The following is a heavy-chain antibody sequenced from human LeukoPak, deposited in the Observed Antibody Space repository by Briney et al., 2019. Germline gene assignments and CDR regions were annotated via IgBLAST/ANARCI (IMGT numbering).Heavy chain of an antibody. D-gene: IGHD6-13*01. Sequence: ASVKVSCKASGYTFTGYYMHWVRQAPGQGLEWMGIINPSGGSTSYAQKFQGRVTMTRDMSTSTVYMELSSLRSEDTAIYYCAREGRGVPGAIAAVKGFDYWGQGTRVTVSS. V-gene: IGHV1-46*01. CDR3: AREGRGVPGAIAAVKGFDY. CDR1: GYTFTGYY. J-gene: IGHJ4*02. CDR2: INPSGGST.